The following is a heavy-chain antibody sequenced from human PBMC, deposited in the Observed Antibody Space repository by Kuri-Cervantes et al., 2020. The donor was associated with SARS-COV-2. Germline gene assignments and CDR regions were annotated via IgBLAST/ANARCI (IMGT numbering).Heavy chain of an antibody. V-gene: IGHV3-30*18. D-gene: IGHD3-10*01. Sequence: GESLKISFVVSGFTFSNYGMHWVRQAPGKGLEWVAVISYDGTIRYYADSVKGRFTISRDNSRNTVDLQMNSLRGDDTAVYYCAKAVRGHYASGSRDTGGMDVWGQGATVTVSS. J-gene: IGHJ6*01. CDR2: ISYDGTIR. CDR1: GFTFSNYG. CDR3: AKAVRGHYASGSRDTGGMDV.